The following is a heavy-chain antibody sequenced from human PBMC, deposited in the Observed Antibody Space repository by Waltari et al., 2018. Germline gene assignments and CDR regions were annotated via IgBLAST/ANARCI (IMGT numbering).Heavy chain of an antibody. CDR3: ARERGSDFWSGYQDY. V-gene: IGHV4-4*07. CDR2: IYTSGST. Sequence: QVQLQESGPGLVKTSETLSLTCTGSGGSISSLYWSWIRQPAGKGLEWIGRIYTSGSTNYNPALKSRVTMSVDTSKNQFSLKLSSVTAADTAVYYCARERGSDFWSGYQDYWGQGTLVTVSS. J-gene: IGHJ4*02. D-gene: IGHD3-3*01. CDR1: GGSISSLY.